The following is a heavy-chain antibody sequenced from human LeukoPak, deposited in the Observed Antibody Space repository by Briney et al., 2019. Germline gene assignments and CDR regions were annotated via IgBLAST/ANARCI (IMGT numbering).Heavy chain of an antibody. D-gene: IGHD2-15*01. J-gene: IGHJ6*03. CDR3: ARVSFFRWAAPRPSYYYYYMDV. Sequence: SETLSLACAVYGGSFSGYYWSWIRQPPGKGLEWIGEINHSGSTNYNPSLKSRVTISVDTSKNQFSLKLSSVTAADTAVYYCARVSFFRWAAPRPSYYYYYMDVWGKGTTVTISS. CDR2: INHSGST. CDR1: GGSFSGYY. V-gene: IGHV4-34*01.